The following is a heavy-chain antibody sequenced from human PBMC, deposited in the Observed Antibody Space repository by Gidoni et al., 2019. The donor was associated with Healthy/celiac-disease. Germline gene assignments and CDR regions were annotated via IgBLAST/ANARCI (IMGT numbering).Heavy chain of an antibody. D-gene: IGHD6-13*01. CDR1: GFTLRSYA. CDR2: ISSNGGTT. V-gene: IGHV3-64D*08. Sequence: VQLVESGGGLVQPGGSLRLSCSASGFTLRSYAMHWVRQAPGKGLEYVSAISSNGGTTYYADSVKGRFTISRDNSENTLYLQMSSLRAEDTAVYYCVKDQKQYSTSPYFQHWGQGTLVTVSS. CDR3: VKDQKQYSTSPYFQH. J-gene: IGHJ1*01.